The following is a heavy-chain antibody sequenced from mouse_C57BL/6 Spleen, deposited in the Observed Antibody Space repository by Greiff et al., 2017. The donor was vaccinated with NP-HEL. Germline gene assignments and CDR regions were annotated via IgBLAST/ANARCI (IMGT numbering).Heavy chain of an antibody. CDR2: INPNNGGT. CDR1: GYTFTDYN. CDR3: ARWGYYGSIHSYWYFDV. D-gene: IGHD1-1*01. J-gene: IGHJ1*03. V-gene: IGHV1-18*01. Sequence: EVQLQQSGPELVKPGASVKIPCKASGYTFTDYNMDWVKQSHGKSLEWIGDINPNNGGTIYNQKFKGKATLTVDKSSSTAYMELRSLTSEDTAVYYCARWGYYGSIHSYWYFDVWGTGTTVTVSS.